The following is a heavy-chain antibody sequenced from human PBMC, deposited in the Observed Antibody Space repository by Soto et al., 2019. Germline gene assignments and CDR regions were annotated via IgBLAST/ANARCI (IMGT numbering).Heavy chain of an antibody. CDR2: IYYHENT. CDR3: ARHNDTRSRHYLPDY. CDR1: GGSISSGGHY. J-gene: IGHJ4*02. V-gene: IGHV4-39*01. D-gene: IGHD2-15*01. Sequence: PSDTLTLTCTVSGGSISSGGHYWGWIRQPPGKGLNCNRTIYYHENTYYHPHLISRVTMSVDTSKNQFFLKLSSVTATDTAVYYCARHNDTRSRHYLPDYWGQGILVTVSS.